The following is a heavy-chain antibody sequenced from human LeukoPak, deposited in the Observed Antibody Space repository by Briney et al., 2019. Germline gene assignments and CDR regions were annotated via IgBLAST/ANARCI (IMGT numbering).Heavy chain of an antibody. D-gene: IGHD2-15*01. Sequence: GSLSLSCAASGFAFSSFTMHWVRPAPGKGLEWVAVMSSNGNTKYYADSVKGRFTISRDNSRNTMFLRMSSLTTEDTAVYYCTRDPLVEFGYYFDFWGQGALVTVSA. J-gene: IGHJ4*02. CDR3: TRDPLVEFGYYFDF. CDR2: MSSNGNTK. V-gene: IGHV3-30-3*01. CDR1: GFAFSSFT.